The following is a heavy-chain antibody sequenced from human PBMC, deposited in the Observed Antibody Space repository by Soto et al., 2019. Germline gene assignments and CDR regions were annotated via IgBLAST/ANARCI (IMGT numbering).Heavy chain of an antibody. CDR2: ISSNGGST. J-gene: IGHJ4*02. D-gene: IGHD5-12*01. Sequence: GGSLRLSCAASGFTVSSNYMSWIRQAPGKGLEWVSFISSNGGSTYYADSVKGRFTISRDSSKNSLYLQMNSLRAGDTALYYCEKHQGFYETTGFDHWGQGTLVTVSS. V-gene: IGHV3-23*01. CDR3: EKHQGFYETTGFDH. CDR1: GFTVSSNY.